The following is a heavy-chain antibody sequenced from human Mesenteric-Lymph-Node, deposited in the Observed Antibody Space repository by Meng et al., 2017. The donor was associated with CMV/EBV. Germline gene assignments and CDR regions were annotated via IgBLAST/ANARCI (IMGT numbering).Heavy chain of an antibody. Sequence: GGSLRLSCAASGFTFSSYSMNWVRQAPGKGLEWVSSISSSSYIYYADSVTGRFTISRDNAKKSLFLQMNSLRIDDSGVYFCARDLLAPAGVPLHNYSYAMDLWGQGTTVTVSS. CDR3: ARDLLAPAGVPLHNYSYAMDL. CDR2: ISSSSYI. D-gene: IGHD5-24*01. CDR1: GFTFSSYS. J-gene: IGHJ6*02. V-gene: IGHV3-21*04.